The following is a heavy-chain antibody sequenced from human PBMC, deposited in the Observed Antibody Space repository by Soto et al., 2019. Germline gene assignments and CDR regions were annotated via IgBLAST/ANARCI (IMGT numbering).Heavy chain of an antibody. CDR3: AKRMGYCSGGSCQTQGYCYFDL. CDR2: ISGSGGST. CDR1: GFTFSSYA. Sequence: GGSLRLSCAASGFTFSSYAMSWVRQAPGKGLEWVSAISGSGGSTYYADSVKGRFTISRDNSKNTLYLQMNSLRAEDTAVYYCAKRMGYCSGGSCQTQGYCYFDLWGRGTLVTVSS. V-gene: IGHV3-23*01. D-gene: IGHD2-15*01. J-gene: IGHJ2*01.